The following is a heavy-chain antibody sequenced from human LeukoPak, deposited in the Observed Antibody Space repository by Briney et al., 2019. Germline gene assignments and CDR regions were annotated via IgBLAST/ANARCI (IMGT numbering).Heavy chain of an antibody. V-gene: IGHV1-46*01. Sequence: GASVKVSCKASGYTFTSYYIHWVRQAPGQGLEWMGLISPSGGSTSYAQKLQGRVTMTTDTSTSTAYMELRSLRSDDTAVYYCARERSLKGPFDIWGQGTMVTVSS. CDR1: GYTFTSYY. J-gene: IGHJ3*02. CDR2: ISPSGGST. CDR3: ARERSLKGPFDI. D-gene: IGHD3-16*01.